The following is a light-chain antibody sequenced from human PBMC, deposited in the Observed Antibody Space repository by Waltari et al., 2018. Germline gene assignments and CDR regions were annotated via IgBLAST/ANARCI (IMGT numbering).Light chain of an antibody. CDR2: DVN. V-gene: IGLV2-14*03. CDR3: SSYTTSSTR. Sequence: QSALTQPASVSGSPGQSITISCIGTSSDVGAYDYVSWYQQHPGKAPRLMIYDVNNRPSGVANRFSGSNSGNTASLTISGLQAEDEADYFCSSYTTSSTRFGSGTKVTVL. J-gene: IGLJ1*01. CDR1: SSDVGAYDY.